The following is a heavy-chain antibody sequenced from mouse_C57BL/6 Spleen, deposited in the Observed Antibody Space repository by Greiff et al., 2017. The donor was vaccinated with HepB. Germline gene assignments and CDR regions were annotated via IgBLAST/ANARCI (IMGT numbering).Heavy chain of an antibody. V-gene: IGHV1-62-2*01. CDR1: GYTFTEYT. D-gene: IGHD2-4*01. Sequence: QLQQSGAELVKPGASVKLSCKASGYTFTEYTIHWVKQRSGQGLGWIGWFYPGSGSIKYNEKFKEKATLTADKSSSTVYMELSRLTAEDSAVYFCARHEEGDYPAWFAYWGQGTLVTVSA. CDR2: FYPGSGSI. CDR3: ARHEEGDYPAWFAY. J-gene: IGHJ3*01.